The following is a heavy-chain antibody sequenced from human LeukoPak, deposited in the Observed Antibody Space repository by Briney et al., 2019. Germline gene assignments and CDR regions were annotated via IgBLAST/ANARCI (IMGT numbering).Heavy chain of an antibody. D-gene: IGHD3-10*01. CDR1: GFTFDDYA. Sequence: PGGSLRLSCAASGFTFDDYAMHWVRQAPGKGLVWVSRINSDGSSTSYADSVKGRFTISRDNAKNTLYLQMNSLRAEDTAVYYCARVVGFTISYYMDVWGKGTTVTVSS. CDR2: INSDGSST. J-gene: IGHJ6*03. CDR3: ARVVGFTISYYMDV. V-gene: IGHV3-74*01.